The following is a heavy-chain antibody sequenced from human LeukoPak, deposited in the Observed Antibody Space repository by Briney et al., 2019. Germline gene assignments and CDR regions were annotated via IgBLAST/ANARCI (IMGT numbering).Heavy chain of an antibody. CDR3: AKSVGSGSYYNNDC. CDR2: ITSGGGT. J-gene: IGHJ4*02. Sequence: GGSLRLSCAASGFTFSSYAMTWVRQAPGQGLEWVSGITSGGGTYYADSVKGRFTISRDNSKNTLYVQMNSLRAEDAAVYYCAKSVGSGSYYNNDCWGQGTLVTVSS. D-gene: IGHD3-10*01. V-gene: IGHV3-23*01. CDR1: GFTFSSYA.